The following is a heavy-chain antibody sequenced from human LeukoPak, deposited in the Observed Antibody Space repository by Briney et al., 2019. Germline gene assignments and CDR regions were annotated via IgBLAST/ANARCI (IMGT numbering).Heavy chain of an antibody. D-gene: IGHD2-2*01. V-gene: IGHV4-39*01. CDR3: ARYCSSTSCSNWFDP. J-gene: IGHJ5*02. Sequence: SETLSLTCTVSGGSISSSSYYWGWIRQPPGKGLEWIGSIYYSGSTYYNPSLKTRVTISVDTSKNQFSLKLSPVAAADTAVYYCARYCSSTSCSNWFDPWGQGTLVSVSS. CDR1: GGSISSSSYY. CDR2: IYYSGST.